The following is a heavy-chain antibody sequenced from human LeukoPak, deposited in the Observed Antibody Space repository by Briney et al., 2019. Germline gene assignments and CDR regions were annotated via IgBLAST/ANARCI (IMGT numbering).Heavy chain of an antibody. CDR1: DYSISSGYY. V-gene: IGHV4-38-2*01. CDR2: IYHTGST. D-gene: IGHD6-13*01. CDR3: ARVGAAAGRDYYYYMDV. J-gene: IGHJ6*03. Sequence: PSETLSLTCAVSDYSISSGYYWGWIRQSPGTGLEWIGSIYHTGSTSYNPSLKSRVTISVDTSRNQFSLRLSSVTAADTAVYYCARVGAAAGRDYYYYMDVWGKGTTVTVSS.